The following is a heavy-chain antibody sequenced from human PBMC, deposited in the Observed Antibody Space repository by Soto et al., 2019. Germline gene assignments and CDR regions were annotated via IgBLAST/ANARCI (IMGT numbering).Heavy chain of an antibody. V-gene: IGHV3-23*01. CDR2: ISGSGAGT. CDR1: GFPFSTYA. CDR3: ARAGSPFHSDSTGYWGFDY. D-gene: IGHD3-9*01. Sequence: EVQLLESGGGLVQPGGSLRLSCAASGFPFSTYAMSWVRQAPGKGLEWVSVISGSGAGTYYADSVKGRFTISRDNSKNTLYLQMNSLRTEDTALYYCARAGSPFHSDSTGYWGFDYWGQGTLVTVSS. J-gene: IGHJ4*02.